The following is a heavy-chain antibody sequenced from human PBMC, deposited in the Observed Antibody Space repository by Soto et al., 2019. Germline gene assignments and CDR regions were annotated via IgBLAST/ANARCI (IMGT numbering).Heavy chain of an antibody. CDR3: TTDEGYCRGGSCYGWFDP. D-gene: IGHD2-15*01. CDR1: GFTFSSYW. Sequence: GGSLRLSCAASGFTFSSYWMHWVRQAPRKGLVWVSRINSDGSSTSYADSVKGRFTISRDDSKNTLYLQMNSLKTEDTAVYYFTTDEGYCRGGSCYGWFDPGGQGTLVTVSS. V-gene: IGHV3-74*01. J-gene: IGHJ5*02. CDR2: INSDGSST.